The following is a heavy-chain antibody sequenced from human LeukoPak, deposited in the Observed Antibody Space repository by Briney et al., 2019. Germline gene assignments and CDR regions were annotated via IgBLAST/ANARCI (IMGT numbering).Heavy chain of an antibody. CDR1: GFTFSSYA. D-gene: IGHD6-19*01. CDR3: TTLPGYSSGWYSLDY. Sequence: GGSLRLSCAASGFTFSSYAMSWVRQAPGKGLEWVGRIRSKTDGGTTDYAAPVKGRFTISRDDSKNTLYLQMNSLKTEDTAVYYCTTLPGYSSGWYSLDYWGQGTLVTVSS. V-gene: IGHV3-15*01. CDR2: IRSKTDGGTT. J-gene: IGHJ4*02.